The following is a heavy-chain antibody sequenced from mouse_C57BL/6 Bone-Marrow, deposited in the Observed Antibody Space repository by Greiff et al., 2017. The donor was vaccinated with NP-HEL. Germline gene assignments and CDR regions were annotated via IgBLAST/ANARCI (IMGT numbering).Heavy chain of an antibody. CDR2: IYPRSGNT. V-gene: IGHV1-81*01. J-gene: IGHJ2*01. D-gene: IGHD2-4*01. Sequence: QVHVKQSGAELARPGASVKLSCKASGYTFTSYGISWVKQRTGQGLEWIGEIYPRSGNTYYNEKFKGKATLTADKSSSTAYMELRSLTSEDSAVYFCARLYYDYDGHYFDYWGQGTTLTVSS. CDR1: GYTFTSYG. CDR3: ARLYYDYDGHYFDY.